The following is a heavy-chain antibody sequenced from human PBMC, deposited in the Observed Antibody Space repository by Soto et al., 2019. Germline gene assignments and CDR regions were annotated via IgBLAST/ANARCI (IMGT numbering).Heavy chain of an antibody. CDR2: INAGNGNT. CDR3: ARYNWDAPSYYGMDV. CDR1: GYTLTSHD. V-gene: IGHV1-3*05. D-gene: IGHD1-1*01. Sequence: QVQLVQSGAEEKKPGASVKVSCKASGYTLTSHDMHWVRQAPGQRLEWMGWINAGNGNTQYSQNFLDRITFTRDTSASTVYMELSGLRSEDTAVYYCARYNWDAPSYYGMDVWGQGTTVTVSS. J-gene: IGHJ6*02.